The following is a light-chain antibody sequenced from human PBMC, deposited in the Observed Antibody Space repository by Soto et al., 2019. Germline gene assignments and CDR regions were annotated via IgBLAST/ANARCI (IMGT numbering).Light chain of an antibody. J-gene: IGKJ1*01. CDR2: GAS. CDR3: QQYGRSPGT. V-gene: IGKV3-20*01. CDR1: QSVSSSY. Sequence: EIVLTQSPGTLSLSPGERATLSCSASQSVSSSYLAWYQQKPGQAPRPLIYGASSRATGIPDRFSGSGSGTDFTLTISRLEPEDFAVYYCQQYGRSPGTFGQGTKVEIK.